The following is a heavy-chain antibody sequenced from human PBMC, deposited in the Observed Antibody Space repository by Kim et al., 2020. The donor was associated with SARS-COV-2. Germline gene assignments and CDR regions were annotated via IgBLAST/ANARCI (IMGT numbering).Heavy chain of an antibody. J-gene: IGHJ4*02. D-gene: IGHD6-19*01. CDR2: IRARAETT. CDR1: GLNLTNNA. CDR3: ARDQGGSGWPVFDY. V-gene: IGHV3-23*01. Sequence: GGSLRLSCAASGLNLTNNAMSWVRQAPGRGLEWVSTIRARAETTYYADSVNGRFTISRDSAKHTLYLQLNSLRADDTAVYYCARDQGGSGWPVFDYWGPGILVTVSS.